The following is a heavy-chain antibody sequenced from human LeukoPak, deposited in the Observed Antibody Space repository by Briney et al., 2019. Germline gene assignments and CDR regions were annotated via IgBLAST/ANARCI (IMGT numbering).Heavy chain of an antibody. CDR3: ARGYDFWSGYPHFDY. D-gene: IGHD3-3*01. CDR1: GYTFTSYG. CDR2: ISVYNGNT. V-gene: IGHV1-18*01. Sequence: GASVKVSCKASGYTFTSYGVSWVRQAPGQGLEWVGWISVYNGNTNYVQKLQGRVTMTTDTPTNTAYMELRSLRSDDTAVYYCARGYDFWSGYPHFDYWGQGTLVIVSS. J-gene: IGHJ4*02.